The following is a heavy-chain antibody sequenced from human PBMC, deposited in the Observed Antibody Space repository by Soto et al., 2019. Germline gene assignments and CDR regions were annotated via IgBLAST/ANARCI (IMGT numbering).Heavy chain of an antibody. CDR1: GFTVSNNY. J-gene: IGHJ4*02. CDR2: IYSGGYT. CDR3: GDHPGGGGY. Sequence: EVQLVESGGGLIQPGGSLRLSCAVSGFTVSNNYMSWVRQAPGKGLEGVSVIYSGGYTAYGDSVKGRFTISRDNSKNTIYLQKNSPGRGGPGVYFRGDHPGGGGYWGQGTLVTVSS. D-gene: IGHD3-10*01. V-gene: IGHV3-53*01.